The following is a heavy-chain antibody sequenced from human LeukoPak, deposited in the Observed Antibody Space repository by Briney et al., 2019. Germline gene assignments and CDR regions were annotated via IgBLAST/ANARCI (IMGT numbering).Heavy chain of an antibody. J-gene: IGHJ6*03. D-gene: IGHD5-24*01. Sequence: SETLSLTCTVSGGSISSGYYWGWIRQPPGKGLEWIGSIYHSGSTYYNPSLKSRVTISVDTSKNQFSLKLSSVTAADTAVYYCAKGPDGYNDLEFEPYYYYYMDVWGKGTTVTVSS. CDR2: IYHSGST. V-gene: IGHV4-38-2*02. CDR3: AKGPDGYNDLEFEPYYYYYMDV. CDR1: GGSISSGYY.